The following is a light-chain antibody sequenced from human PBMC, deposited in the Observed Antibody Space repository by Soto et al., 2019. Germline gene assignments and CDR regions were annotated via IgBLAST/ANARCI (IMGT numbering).Light chain of an antibody. CDR3: QQYGSSPST. J-gene: IGKJ3*01. CDR2: GAS. V-gene: IGKV3-20*01. Sequence: IVLTQSPGTLSLSPGERATLSCRASQSVSSSYLAWYQQKPGQAPRLLIYGASSRATGIPDRFSGSGSGTDFTLTISRLEPEDLAVYYCQQYGSSPSTFGPETKVDIK. CDR1: QSVSSSY.